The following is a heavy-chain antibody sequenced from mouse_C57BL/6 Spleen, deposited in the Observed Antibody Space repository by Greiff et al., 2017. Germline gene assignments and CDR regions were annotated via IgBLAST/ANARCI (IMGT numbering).Heavy chain of an antibody. Sequence: QVQLKESGPGLVQPSQSLSITCTVSGFSLTSYGVHWVRQSPGKGLEWLGVIWSGGSTDYNAAFISRLSISKDNSKSQVFFKMNSLQADDTAIYYCASYITTVVARYAMDYWGQGTSVTVSS. CDR1: GFSLTSYG. V-gene: IGHV2-2*01. CDR3: ASYITTVVARYAMDY. J-gene: IGHJ4*01. CDR2: IWSGGST. D-gene: IGHD1-1*01.